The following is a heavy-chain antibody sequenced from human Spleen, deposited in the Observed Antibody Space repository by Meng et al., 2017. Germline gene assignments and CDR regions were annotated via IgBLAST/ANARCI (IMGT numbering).Heavy chain of an antibody. J-gene: IGHJ4*02. CDR1: GFTFSSYG. Sequence: GESLKISCAASGFTFSSYGMHWVRQAPGKGLEWVAVIWYDGSNKYYADSVKGRFTISRDNAKNSLYLQMNSLRAEDTAVYYCARDPSAGGSGWYAMVDYWGQGTLVTVSS. D-gene: IGHD6-19*01. CDR2: IWYDGSNK. CDR3: ARDPSAGGSGWYAMVDY. V-gene: IGHV3-33*01.